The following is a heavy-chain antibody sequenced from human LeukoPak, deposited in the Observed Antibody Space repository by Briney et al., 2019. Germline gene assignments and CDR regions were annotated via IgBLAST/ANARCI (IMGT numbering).Heavy chain of an antibody. CDR3: ARDLYYGSGLNWFDP. CDR2: ISYDGSSK. J-gene: IGHJ5*02. CDR1: GFTFSSYA. Sequence: GRSLRLSCAASGFTFSSYAMHWVRQAPGKGLEWVAVISYDGSSKYYADSVKGRFTISRDNSKNTLYLQMNSLRAEDTAVYYCARDLYYGSGLNWFDPWGQGTLVTVSS. V-gene: IGHV3-30*04. D-gene: IGHD3-10*01.